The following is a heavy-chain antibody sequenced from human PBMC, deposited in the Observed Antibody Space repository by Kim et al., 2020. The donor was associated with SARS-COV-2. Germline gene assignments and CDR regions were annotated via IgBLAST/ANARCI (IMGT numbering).Heavy chain of an antibody. CDR2: ISTKSRST. CDR3: AREAPLLGPDH. V-gene: IGHV1-18*04. D-gene: IGHD7-27*01. J-gene: IGHJ4*02. Sequence: ASVKVSCKASGYTFSSHGISWVRQAPGQGLEWMGWISTKSRSTNYAQKFQGRVTMTTDASTQTAYLELRSLRRDDTAFYFCAREAPLLGPDHWGQGTLVTVSS. CDR1: GYTFSSHG.